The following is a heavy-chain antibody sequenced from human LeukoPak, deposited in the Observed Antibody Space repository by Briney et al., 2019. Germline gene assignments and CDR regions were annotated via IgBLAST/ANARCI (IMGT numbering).Heavy chain of an antibody. CDR2: IYYSGST. D-gene: IGHD3-3*01. CDR3: ARNRITIFGVGGWFDP. J-gene: IGHJ5*02. CDR1: GGSISSGSYY. V-gene: IGHV4-30-4*08. Sequence: SQTLSLTCTVSGGSISSGSYYWSWIRQPPGKGLEWIGCIYYSGSTYYNPSLKSRVTISVDTSKNQFSLKLSSVTAADTAVYYCARNRITIFGVGGWFDPWGQGTLVAVSS.